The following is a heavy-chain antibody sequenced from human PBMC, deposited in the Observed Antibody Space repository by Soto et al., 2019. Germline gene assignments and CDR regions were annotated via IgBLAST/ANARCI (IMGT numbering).Heavy chain of an antibody. CDR1: RFIFSRYS. CDR3: VRESPQNMITPYFDY. CDR2: ISRSSTYI. V-gene: IGHV3-21*01. J-gene: IGHJ4*02. D-gene: IGHD3-16*01. Sequence: EVQLVESGGGLVKPGGSLRLSCAASRFIFSRYSMNWVRQAPGKGLEWVASISRSSTYIYYADSLKGRFTISRDDAKSSLFLQMNSLEAEDTAVYYCVRESPQNMITPYFDYWGQGTLVTVSS.